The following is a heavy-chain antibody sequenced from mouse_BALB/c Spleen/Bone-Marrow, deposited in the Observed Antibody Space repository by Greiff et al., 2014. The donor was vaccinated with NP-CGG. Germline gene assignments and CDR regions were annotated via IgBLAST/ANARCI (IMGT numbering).Heavy chain of an antibody. Sequence: VPLPQSGAELVKPGASVKLSCTASGFNIKDTSMHWVEQRPEQGLEWIGRIDPANGNTKYDPKFQGKATITADTSSNTAYLQLSSLTSEDTAVYYCAIYYYGSSGFAYWGQGTLVTVSA. CDR3: AIYYYGSSGFAY. J-gene: IGHJ3*01. D-gene: IGHD1-1*01. CDR2: IDPANGNT. CDR1: GFNIKDTS. V-gene: IGHV14-3*02.